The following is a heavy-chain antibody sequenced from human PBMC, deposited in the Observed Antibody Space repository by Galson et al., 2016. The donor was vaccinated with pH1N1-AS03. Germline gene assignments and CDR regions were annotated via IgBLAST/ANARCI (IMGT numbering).Heavy chain of an antibody. V-gene: IGHV3-13*01. J-gene: IGHJ6*04. CDR2: IAATGPT. CDR1: GFTVTRND. D-gene: IGHD5-12*01. Sequence: SLRLSCAASGFTVTRNDMHWVRQATGKGLEWVSIIAATGPTHYADSVKGRFTITREIPQNSLYLQMDSLRADDTAVSYCAVWGYISGTHGLDVWGKGTQVTVAS. CDR3: AVWGYISGTHGLDV.